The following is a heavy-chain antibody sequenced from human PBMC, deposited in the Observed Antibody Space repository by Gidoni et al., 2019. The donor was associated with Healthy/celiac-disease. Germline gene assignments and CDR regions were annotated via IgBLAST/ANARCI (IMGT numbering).Heavy chain of an antibody. D-gene: IGHD5-18*01. CDR2: ISYDGSNK. CDR3: AKEGLWPYLDY. J-gene: IGHJ4*02. Sequence: QVQLVESGGGVVQPGRSLRLSCAASGFTFSSYGMHWVRQAPGKGLEWVAVISYDGSNKYYADSVKGRFTISRDNSKNTLYLQMNSLRAEDTAVYYCAKEGLWPYLDYWGQGTLVTVSS. CDR1: GFTFSSYG. V-gene: IGHV3-30*18.